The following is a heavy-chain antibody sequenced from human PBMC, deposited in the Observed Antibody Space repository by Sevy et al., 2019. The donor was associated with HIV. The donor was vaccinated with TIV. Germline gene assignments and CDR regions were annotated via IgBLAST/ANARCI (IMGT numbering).Heavy chain of an antibody. V-gene: IGHV3-30-3*01. J-gene: IGHJ6*02. CDR1: GFIFSNYA. CDR2: ISYDGINK. D-gene: IGHD3-22*01. Sequence: GGSLRLSCAASGFIFSNYAMHWVHQAPGKGLEWVAVISYDGINKYYADSVKGRFTISRDNSKNTLYVQMNRLRAEDTAVYYCARDSNSGYFYYYAMDVWGQGTTVTVSS. CDR3: ARDSNSGYFYYYAMDV.